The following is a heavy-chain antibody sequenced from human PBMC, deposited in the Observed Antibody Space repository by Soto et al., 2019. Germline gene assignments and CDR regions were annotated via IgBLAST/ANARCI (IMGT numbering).Heavy chain of an antibody. Sequence: ASVKVSCKASGYTFTSYGISWVRQAPGQGLEWMGWISAYNGNTNYAQKLQGRVTMTRNTSISTAYMELSSLRSEDTAVYYCARSDYYYYYMDVWGKGTTVTV. CDR2: ISAYNGNT. CDR1: GYTFTSYG. J-gene: IGHJ6*03. CDR3: ARSDYYYYYMDV. V-gene: IGHV1-18*01.